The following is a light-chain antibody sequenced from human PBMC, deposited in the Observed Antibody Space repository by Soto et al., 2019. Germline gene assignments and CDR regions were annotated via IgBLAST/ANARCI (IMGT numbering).Light chain of an antibody. V-gene: IGKV3-20*01. CDR1: QNIITY. CDR2: GAS. Sequence: EIVLTQSPGTLSLSPGERATLSCTASQNIITYLAWYQQKPGQAPRLLIYGASTRATGVPDRLSGSGSGADFTLTINRLEPEDFALYYCQHYYRLPPTYGQGTKLEV. CDR3: QHYYRLPPT. J-gene: IGKJ2*01.